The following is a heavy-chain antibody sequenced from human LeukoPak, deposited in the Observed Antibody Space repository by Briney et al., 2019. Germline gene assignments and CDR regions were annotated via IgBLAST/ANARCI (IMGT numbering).Heavy chain of an antibody. Sequence: GGSLRLSCAASGFTVSSNYMSWVRQAPGKGLEWVSVIYSGGSTYYADSVKGRFTISRDNSKNTLYLQMNSLRAEDTAVYYCAKAFRGSGSYYYDYWGQGTLVTVSS. V-gene: IGHV3-66*01. CDR1: GFTVSSNY. CDR2: IYSGGST. J-gene: IGHJ4*02. D-gene: IGHD3-10*01. CDR3: AKAFRGSGSYYYDY.